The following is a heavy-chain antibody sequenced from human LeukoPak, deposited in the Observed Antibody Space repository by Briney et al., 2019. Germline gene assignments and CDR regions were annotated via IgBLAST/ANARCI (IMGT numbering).Heavy chain of an antibody. Sequence: GRSLRLSCAASGFTFSSYAMHWVRQAPGKGLEWVAVISYDGRNKQYADSVKGRFTISRDNSKNTLYLQMDSLRVDDTAVYYCARERSDYWGQGTLVTVSS. CDR3: ARERSDY. D-gene: IGHD4-17*01. CDR2: ISYDGRNK. J-gene: IGHJ4*02. CDR1: GFTFSSYA. V-gene: IGHV3-30*04.